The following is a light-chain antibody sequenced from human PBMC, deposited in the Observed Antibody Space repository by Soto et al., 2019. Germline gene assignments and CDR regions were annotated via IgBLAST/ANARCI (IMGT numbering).Light chain of an antibody. V-gene: IGKV3-20*01. Sequence: EIVLTQSPGTLSLSPGERATLSCRASQSVSSSYLAWYQQKPDQAPRLLIYGTSKRATGIPDRFSGSGSGKDFTLTISRLEPEDFAVYYCQQYDRSPWTFGQGTKVEIK. J-gene: IGKJ1*01. CDR2: GTS. CDR1: QSVSSSY. CDR3: QQYDRSPWT.